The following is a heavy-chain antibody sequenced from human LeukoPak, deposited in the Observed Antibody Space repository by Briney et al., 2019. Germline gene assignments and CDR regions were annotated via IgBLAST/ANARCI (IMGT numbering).Heavy chain of an antibody. CDR3: VDYDSSGTGGFVN. D-gene: IGHD3-22*01. Sequence: PGGSLRLSCAASGFTFSSYGMSWVRQAPGKGLEWVSAISGSGGSTYYADSVKGRFTISRDNSKNTLYLQMNSLRAEDTAVYYCVDYDSSGTGGFVNWGQGTLVTVSS. V-gene: IGHV3-23*01. J-gene: IGHJ4*02. CDR2: ISGSGGST. CDR1: GFTFSSYG.